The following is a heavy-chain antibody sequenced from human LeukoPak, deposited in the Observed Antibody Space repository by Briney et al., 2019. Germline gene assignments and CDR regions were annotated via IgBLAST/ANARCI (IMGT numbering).Heavy chain of an antibody. CDR3: ASSRVGATPFDY. Sequence: SETLSLTCTVSGGSISSYYWSWIRQPPGKGLEWIGYIYYSGSTNYNPSLKSRVTISVDTSKNQFSPKLSSVTAADTAVYYCASSRVGATPFDYWGQGTLVTVSS. CDR2: IYYSGST. J-gene: IGHJ4*02. D-gene: IGHD1-26*01. V-gene: IGHV4-59*01. CDR1: GGSISSYY.